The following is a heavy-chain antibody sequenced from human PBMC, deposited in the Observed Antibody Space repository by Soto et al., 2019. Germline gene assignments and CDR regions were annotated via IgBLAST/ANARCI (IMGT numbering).Heavy chain of an antibody. CDR3: VRVRVVVTDTDAFDI. J-gene: IGHJ3*02. CDR2: SRNKAKSYTT. CDR1: GFTLSDYY. D-gene: IGHD2-2*01. V-gene: IGHV3-72*01. Sequence: EVQLVESGGGLVQPGGSLRLSCAASGFTLSDYYMEWVRQAPGKGLEWVGRSRNKAKSYTTEYAASVRGRFTISRDDSENSMYLQMSSLKTEDTAVYSGVRVRVVVTDTDAFDIWGQGTLVTVSS.